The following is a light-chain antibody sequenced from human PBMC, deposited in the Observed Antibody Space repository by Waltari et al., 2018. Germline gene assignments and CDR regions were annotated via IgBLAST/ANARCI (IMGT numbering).Light chain of an antibody. Sequence: DIQLTQSPSFLLASVGYRVTITCRASPDVRSYLAWYQQKPGKAPKLLIYATSTLQTGVSSRFSGSASGTEFTLTISSLQPEDFAAYYCQQLDAYPLTFGQGTRLEIK. CDR3: QQLDAYPLT. J-gene: IGKJ5*01. V-gene: IGKV1-9*01. CDR2: ATS. CDR1: PDVRSY.